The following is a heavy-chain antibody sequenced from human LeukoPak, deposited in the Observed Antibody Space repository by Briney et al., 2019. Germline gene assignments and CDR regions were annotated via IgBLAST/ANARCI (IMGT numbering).Heavy chain of an antibody. Sequence: GASVKVSCKASGYTFTGHFIHWVRQAPGQGLEWMGWSNPNSGDTNYAQKFQGRVTMTRDTSISTVYMELSRVRSDDTAVYYCAREYSRHSGTYYDYWGQGTLVTVSS. CDR1: GYTFTGHF. CDR2: SNPNSGDT. V-gene: IGHV1-2*02. CDR3: AREYSRHSGTYYDY. J-gene: IGHJ4*02. D-gene: IGHD1-26*01.